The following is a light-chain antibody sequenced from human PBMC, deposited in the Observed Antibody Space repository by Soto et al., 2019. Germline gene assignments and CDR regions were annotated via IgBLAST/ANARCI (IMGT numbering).Light chain of an antibody. CDR1: QSVLYSSNNKNY. V-gene: IGKV4-1*01. J-gene: IGKJ3*01. CDR3: QQYYSTIFP. Sequence: DIVMTQSPDSLAVSLGERATINCKSSQSVLYSSNNKNYLAWYQQKPGQPPKLLIYWASTRESGVPDRFSGSGSGTDFTLTISSLQAEDVAVYYCQQYYSTIFPFGPGTKVDIK. CDR2: WAS.